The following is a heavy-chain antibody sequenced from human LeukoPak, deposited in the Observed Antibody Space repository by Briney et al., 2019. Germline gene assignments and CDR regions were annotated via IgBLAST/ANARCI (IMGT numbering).Heavy chain of an antibody. CDR3: AKDDAWLQYND. Sequence: GGTLRLSCVASGFTFSRHGMDWVRQAPGKGLEWVSGISPSGDIKYYVDSVKGRFTVSRDNSKNTLYLQINSLRDEDTAVYYCAKDDAWLQYNDWGQGTLVTVSS. V-gene: IGHV3-23*01. J-gene: IGHJ4*02. CDR1: GFTFSRHG. CDR2: ISPSGDIK. D-gene: IGHD5-24*01.